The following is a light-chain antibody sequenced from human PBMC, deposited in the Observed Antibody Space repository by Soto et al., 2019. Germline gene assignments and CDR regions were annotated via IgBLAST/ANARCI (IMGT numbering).Light chain of an antibody. CDR1: SSNIGSNY. Sequence: QSVLTQPPSASGTPGQRVTIFCSGSSSNIGSNYVYWYQQLPGTAPKLLIYRNNQRPSGVPDRFSGSKSGTSASLAISGLRSEDEADYYCAAWDDSLSGLVVFGGGTKVTVL. J-gene: IGLJ2*01. CDR3: AAWDDSLSGLVV. V-gene: IGLV1-47*01. CDR2: RNN.